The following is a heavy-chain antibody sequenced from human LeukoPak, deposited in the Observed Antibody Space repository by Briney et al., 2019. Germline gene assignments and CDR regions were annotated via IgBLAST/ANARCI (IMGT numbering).Heavy chain of an antibody. CDR3: ARYRDATPSAHNPY. D-gene: IGHD3-16*02. CDR1: GFTFSNYW. Sequence: GGSLRLSCAASGFTFSNYWMTWVRQVPGKGLEWVANIKQDGSEKNYLDSVKGRFTISRDNAKNSLYLQMSSLRAEDTAVYYCARYRDATPSAHNPYSSQGTLVTVSS. CDR2: IKQDGSEK. V-gene: IGHV3-7*01. J-gene: IGHJ4*02.